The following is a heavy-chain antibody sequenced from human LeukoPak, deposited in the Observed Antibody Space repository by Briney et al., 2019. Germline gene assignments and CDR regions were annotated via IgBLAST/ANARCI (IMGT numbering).Heavy chain of an antibody. V-gene: IGHV1-69*13. CDR2: IIPIFSTA. CDR1: GGTFSSYV. D-gene: IGHD3-10*01. Sequence: ASVKVSCKASGGTFSSYVINLVRQAPGQGLEWMGGIIPIFSTADYAQKFQGRVTITADESTSTAYMELSSLRSEDTAVYYCARGSGTSGRYYNPFYIWFDPWGQGTLVTVSS. J-gene: IGHJ5*02. CDR3: ARGSGTSGRYYNPFYIWFDP.